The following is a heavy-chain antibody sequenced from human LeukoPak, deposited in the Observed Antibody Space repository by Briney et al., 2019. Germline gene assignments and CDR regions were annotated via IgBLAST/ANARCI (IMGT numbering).Heavy chain of an antibody. CDR3: ARGAGSGWYSIYYYYMDV. Sequence: PSETLSLTCTVSGGSISSYYWSWIRQPPGKGLEWIGYIYYSGSTNYNPSLKSRVTISVDTSKNQFSLKLSSVTAADTAVYYCARGAGSGWYSIYYYYMDVWGKGTTVTVSS. D-gene: IGHD6-19*01. CDR2: IYYSGST. J-gene: IGHJ6*03. CDR1: GGSISSYY. V-gene: IGHV4-59*01.